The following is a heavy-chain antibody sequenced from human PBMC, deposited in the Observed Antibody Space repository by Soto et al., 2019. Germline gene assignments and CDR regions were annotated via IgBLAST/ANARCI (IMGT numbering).Heavy chain of an antibody. CDR1: GGSISSSSYY. CDR3: ARPAYRSGWLDY. V-gene: IGHV4-39*01. CDR2: IYYSGST. Sequence: KPSETLSLTCTVSGGSISSSSYYWGWIRQPPGKGLEWIGSIYYSGSTYYNPSLKSRVTISVDTSKNQFSLKLSSVTAADTAVYYCARPAYRSGWLDYWGQGTLVTVSS. D-gene: IGHD6-19*01. J-gene: IGHJ4*02.